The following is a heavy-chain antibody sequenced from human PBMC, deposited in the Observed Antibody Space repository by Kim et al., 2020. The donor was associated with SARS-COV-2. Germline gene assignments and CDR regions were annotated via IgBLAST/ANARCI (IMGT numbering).Heavy chain of an antibody. V-gene: IGHV3-21*01. CDR1: GFTFSSYS. CDR3: ATGGQDDVWDY. Sequence: GGSLRLSCAASGFTFSSYSMNWVRQAPGKGLEWVSSISSSSGYIYYADPVKGRFTISRDNAKNSLYLQMNSLRVDDTAVYYCATGGQDDVWDYWGQGTLVTVSS. J-gene: IGHJ4*02. CDR2: ISSSSGYI. D-gene: IGHD3-16*01.